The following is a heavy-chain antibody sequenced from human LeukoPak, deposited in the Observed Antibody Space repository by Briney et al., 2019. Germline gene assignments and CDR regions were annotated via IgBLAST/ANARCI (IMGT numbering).Heavy chain of an antibody. D-gene: IGHD3-10*01. CDR2: IYYSGNT. J-gene: IGHJ4*02. Sequence: KSSETLSLTCAVSGGSISGSSYFWGQIRQPPGKGLEWIGSIYYSGNTYYNPSLKSRVTISVDTSKNQFSLKLSSVTAADTAVYYCARLKEGIDYWGQGTLVTVSS. V-gene: IGHV4-39*01. CDR3: ARLKEGIDY. CDR1: GGSISGSSYF.